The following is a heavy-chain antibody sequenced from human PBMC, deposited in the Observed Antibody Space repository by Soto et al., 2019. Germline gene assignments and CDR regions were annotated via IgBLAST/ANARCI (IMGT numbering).Heavy chain of an antibody. CDR3: ARDYDFWSGYYTMWFDP. CDR2: INSDGSST. Sequence: EVQLVESGGGLVQPGGSLRLXCAAXXXTFSXYWMHWVRQAPGKGLVWVSRINSDGSSTSYADSVKGRFTISRDNAKNTLYLQMNSLRAEDTAVYYCARDYDFWSGYYTMWFDPWGQGTLVTVSS. D-gene: IGHD3-3*01. V-gene: IGHV3-74*01. CDR1: XXTFSXYW. J-gene: IGHJ5*02.